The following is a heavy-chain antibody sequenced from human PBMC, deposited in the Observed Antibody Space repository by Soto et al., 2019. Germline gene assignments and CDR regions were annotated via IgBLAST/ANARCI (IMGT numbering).Heavy chain of an antibody. CDR2: IYYGGMT. Sequence: SETLSLTCTVSVGSFSPNYWSWIRQPPGKGLGGLGYIYYGGMTRXXPSLKSRAXISLEASESQLXLRLSXLTAAGTAVYYRARLGAYYQSLDPWGPGTLVTVSS. J-gene: IGHJ5*02. D-gene: IGHD2-21*01. V-gene: IGHV4-59*08. CDR3: ARLGAYYQSLDP. CDR1: VGSFSPNY.